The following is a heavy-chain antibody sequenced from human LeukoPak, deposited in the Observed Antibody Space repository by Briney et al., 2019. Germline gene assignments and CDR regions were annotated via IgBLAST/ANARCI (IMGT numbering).Heavy chain of an antibody. D-gene: IGHD6-13*01. J-gene: IGHJ5*02. CDR2: IYYSGST. CDR1: GGSISTYY. V-gene: IGHV4-59*01. Sequence: PSETLSLTCTVSGGSISTYYWGWIRQPPGKGLEWIGYIYYSGSTNYNPSLKSRVTISVDTSKNQFSLRLSTVTAADAAVYYCARATAGSWFDPWGQGTLVTVSS. CDR3: ARATAGSWFDP.